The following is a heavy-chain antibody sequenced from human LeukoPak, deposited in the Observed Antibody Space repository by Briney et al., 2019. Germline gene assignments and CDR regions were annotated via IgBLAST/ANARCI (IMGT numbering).Heavy chain of an antibody. J-gene: IGHJ4*02. Sequence: GRSLRISCAASGFTFNTYGMHWVRQAPGKGLEWVAVISYDGSNKYYADSVKGRFTISRDNSKNTLYLQMNSLRPEDTAVYYCARTPGGSGNLFDYWGQGTLVTVSS. V-gene: IGHV3-30*03. CDR2: ISYDGSNK. D-gene: IGHD3-10*01. CDR1: GFTFNTYG. CDR3: ARTPGGSGNLFDY.